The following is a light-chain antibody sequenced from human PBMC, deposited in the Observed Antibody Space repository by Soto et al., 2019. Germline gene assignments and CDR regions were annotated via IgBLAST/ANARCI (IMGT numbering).Light chain of an antibody. CDR3: QHANSCPTN. J-gene: IGKJ5*01. CDR1: QRISSW. V-gene: IGKV1D-12*01. CDR2: AAS. Sequence: DIQMTQSPSSVSASVGDRVTITCRASQRISSWLAWYQQKPGNAPKLLIYAASSLQSGVPSRFSGSGSWTDSTLAISSLQPVDFATYYCQHANSCPTNFGHVTRLE.